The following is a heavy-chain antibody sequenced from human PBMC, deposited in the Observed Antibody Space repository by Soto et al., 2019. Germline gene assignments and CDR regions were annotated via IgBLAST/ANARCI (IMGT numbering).Heavy chain of an antibody. CDR2: IYPSDSDI. Sequence: GESLKISCKGSGYTFTSYWIGWVRQMPGEGLEWMGVIYPSDSDIRYGPSFQGKVTISADKSITTAYLQWSSLKAADTAMYYCVRSGTSSGRFSDYWGQGTQVTV. V-gene: IGHV5-51*01. D-gene: IGHD2-15*01. CDR3: VRSGTSSGRFSDY. J-gene: IGHJ4*02. CDR1: GYTFTSYW.